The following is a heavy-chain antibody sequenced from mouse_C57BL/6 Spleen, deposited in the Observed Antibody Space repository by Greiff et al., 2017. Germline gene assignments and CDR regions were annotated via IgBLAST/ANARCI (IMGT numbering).Heavy chain of an antibody. CDR3: ARGGSSLEFAY. Sequence: VQLQQPGAELVKPGASVKLSCKASGYTFTSYWMQWVKQKPGQGLEWIGEIDPSDSYTNYNQKFKGKATLTVDTSSSTAYMQLSSLTSEDSAVYYCARGGSSLEFAYWGQGTLVTVSA. V-gene: IGHV1-50*01. CDR1: GYTFTSYW. D-gene: IGHD1-1*01. J-gene: IGHJ3*01. CDR2: IDPSDSYT.